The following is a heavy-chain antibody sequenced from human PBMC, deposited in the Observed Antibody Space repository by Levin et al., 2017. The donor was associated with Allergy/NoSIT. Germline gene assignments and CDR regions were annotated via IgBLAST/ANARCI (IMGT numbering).Heavy chain of an antibody. CDR2: IYYSGST. Sequence: ETLSLTCTVSGGSISSSSYYWGWIRQPPGKGLEWIGSIYYSGSTYYNPSLKSRVTISVDTSKNQFSLKLSSVTAADTAVYYCATPGRGYSYGYDYWGQGTLVTVSS. CDR1: GGSISSSSYY. V-gene: IGHV4-39*01. CDR3: ATPGRGYSYGYDY. D-gene: IGHD5-18*01. J-gene: IGHJ4*02.